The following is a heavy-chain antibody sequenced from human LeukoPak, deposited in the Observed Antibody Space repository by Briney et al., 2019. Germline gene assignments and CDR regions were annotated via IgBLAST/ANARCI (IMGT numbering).Heavy chain of an antibody. J-gene: IGHJ4*02. V-gene: IGHV3-7*01. CDR1: GFTFSSYW. D-gene: IGHD4-17*01. CDR3: ARDRTARLRSSREGDY. CDR2: IKQDGSEK. Sequence: GGSLRLSCAASGFTFSSYWMSWVRQAPGKGLEWVANIKQDGSEKYYVDSVKGRFTISRDNAKNSLYLQMNSLRAEDTAVYCCARDRTARLRSSREGDYWGQGTLVTVSS.